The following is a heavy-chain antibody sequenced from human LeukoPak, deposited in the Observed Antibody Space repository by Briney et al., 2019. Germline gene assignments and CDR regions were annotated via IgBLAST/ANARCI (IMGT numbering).Heavy chain of an antibody. CDR1: GFTFSSYW. J-gene: IGHJ4*02. CDR3: ARHRLQLERRGLDY. V-gene: IGHV3-7*01. CDR2: IKQDGGEK. D-gene: IGHD1-1*01. Sequence: PGGSLRLSCAASGFTFSSYWMSWVHQAPGKGLEWVANIKQDGGEKYYVDSVKGRFTISRDNAKNSLYLQMNSLRAEDTAVYYCARHRLQLERRGLDYWGQGTLVTVSS.